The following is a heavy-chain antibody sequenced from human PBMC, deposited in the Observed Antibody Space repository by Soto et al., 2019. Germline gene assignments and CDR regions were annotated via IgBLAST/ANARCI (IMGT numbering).Heavy chain of an antibody. J-gene: IGHJ4*02. V-gene: IGHV3-74*01. Sequence: EVQLVESGGGLVQPGGSLRLSCAASGFTFSSYWMHWVRQAPGKGLVWVSRINSDGSSTDYADSVKGRFTISRDNAKNTLYLQMNSLRAEDTAVYYCARGEMATITASDYWGQGTLVTVSS. CDR3: ARGEMATITASDY. D-gene: IGHD5-12*01. CDR2: INSDGSST. CDR1: GFTFSSYW.